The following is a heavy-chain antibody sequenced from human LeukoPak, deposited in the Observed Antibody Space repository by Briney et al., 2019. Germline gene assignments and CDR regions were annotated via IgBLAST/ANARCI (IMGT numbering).Heavy chain of an antibody. CDR1: GFTFSSYG. CDR2: ISYDGSNK. Sequence: PGGSLRLSCAASGFTFSSYGMHWVRQAPGKGLEWVAVISYDGSNKYYADSVKGRFTISRDNSKNTLYLQMNGLRAEDTAVYYCAKLGYCSSTSCYTAGYEDYWGQGTLVTVSS. V-gene: IGHV3-30*18. D-gene: IGHD2-2*02. CDR3: AKLGYCSSTSCYTAGYEDY. J-gene: IGHJ4*02.